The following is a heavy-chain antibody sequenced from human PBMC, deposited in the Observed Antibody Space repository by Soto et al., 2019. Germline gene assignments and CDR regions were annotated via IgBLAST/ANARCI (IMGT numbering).Heavy chain of an antibody. V-gene: IGHV2-5*02. CDR3: THNGRMYASGSYYNWFGP. D-gene: IGHD3-10*01. J-gene: IGHJ5*02. CDR1: GFSLSTGGGG. CDR2: IYWDDDK. Sequence: GSGPTVVNPTQTPPLNFTLSGFSLSTGGGGVGWIRQPPGKALEWLALIYWDDDKRYSPSLKSRLTITKDTSKNQVFLTMTNVDPVDAATYYCTHNGRMYASGSYYNWFGPWGQGILVTVSS.